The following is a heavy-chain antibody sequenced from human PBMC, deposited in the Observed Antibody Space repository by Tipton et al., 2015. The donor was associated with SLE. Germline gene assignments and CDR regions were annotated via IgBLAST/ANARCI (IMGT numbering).Heavy chain of an antibody. D-gene: IGHD4-23*01. CDR3: ASALGGYFDY. V-gene: IGHV4-38-2*02. CDR2: IYHSGST. Sequence: TLSLTCTVSGYSISSGYYWGWIRQPPGKGLEWIGSIYHSGSTYYNPSLKSRVTISVDTSKNQFSLKLSSVTAADTAVYYCASALGGYFDYWGQGTLVTVSS. CDR1: GYSISSGYY. J-gene: IGHJ4*02.